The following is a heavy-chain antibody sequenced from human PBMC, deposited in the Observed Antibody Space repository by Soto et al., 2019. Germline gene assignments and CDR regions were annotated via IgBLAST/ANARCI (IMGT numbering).Heavy chain of an antibody. CDR1: GFTFTNYA. D-gene: IGHD4-4*01. V-gene: IGHV3-23*01. J-gene: IGHJ4*02. Sequence: PGGSPRLSCAASGFTFTNYAMTWVRQAPGKGLEWVSISSGSGSGGSTNYADSVKGRFTISRDNSKNTLYLQMNSLRVEDTAVYYCAKDRDDYRNYVFDYWGQGTLVTVSS. CDR2: SSGSGSGGST. CDR3: AKDRDDYRNYVFDY.